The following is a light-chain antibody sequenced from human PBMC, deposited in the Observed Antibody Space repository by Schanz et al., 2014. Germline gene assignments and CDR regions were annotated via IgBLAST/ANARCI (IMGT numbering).Light chain of an antibody. CDR3: QSYDSSQPAYVV. V-gene: IGLV1-44*01. Sequence: QSVLAQPPSASEPPGQRVSISCSGGRSNIGSNSVNWYQQLPGTAPKLVIYSNNRRPSGVPDRFSGSKSGTSASLAISGLQSEDEADYYCQSYDSSQPAYVVFGGGTKLTVL. J-gene: IGLJ2*01. CDR1: RSNIGSNS. CDR2: SNN.